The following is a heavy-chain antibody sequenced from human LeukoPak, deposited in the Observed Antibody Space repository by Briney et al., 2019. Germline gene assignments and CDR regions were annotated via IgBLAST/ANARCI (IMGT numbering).Heavy chain of an antibody. CDR3: AKSQYFDWLLSFFDY. CDR1: GFTFSSYA. J-gene: IGHJ4*02. V-gene: IGHV3-23*01. CDR2: ISGSGGST. Sequence: GGSLRLSCAASGFTFSSYAMSWVRQAPGKGLEWASAISGSGGSTYYADSVKGRFTISRDNSKNTLYLQMNSLRAEDTAVYYCAKSQYFDWLLSFFDYWGQGTLVTVSS. D-gene: IGHD3-9*01.